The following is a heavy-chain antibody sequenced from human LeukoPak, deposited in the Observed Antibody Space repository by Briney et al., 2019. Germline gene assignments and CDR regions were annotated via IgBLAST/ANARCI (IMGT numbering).Heavy chain of an antibody. D-gene: IGHD3-22*01. CDR2: INNRGTT. V-gene: IGHV4-34*01. CDR3: ASRPRHTSGYSHSFYFDY. CDR1: GGSLSPHY. J-gene: IGHJ4*02. Sequence: SETLSLTCAVSGGSLSPHYWSWMRRPLGKGLEWIGEINNRGTTNYSPSLRGRATISVDTSKHQFSLMLTSVTAADTAVYYCASRPRHTSGYSHSFYFDYWGQGTLVTVSS.